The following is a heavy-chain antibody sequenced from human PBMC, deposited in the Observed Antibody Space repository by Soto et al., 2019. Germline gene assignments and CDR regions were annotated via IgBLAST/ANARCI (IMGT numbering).Heavy chain of an antibody. CDR1: RFTFSDFA. V-gene: IGHV3-23*01. CDR3: AKDAVPYNGKWDWFDS. D-gene: IGHD1-20*01. Sequence: DVQLLESGGGLVQPGGSLTLSCAASRFTFSDFAMSWVRQAPGKGLEWVSSIGGGGTDTYYADSVKGRFTISRDNSKNTLHLQMDGMRDEDTAGYYCAKDAVPYNGKWDWFDSWGQGTLVIVSS. J-gene: IGHJ5*01. CDR2: IGGGGTDT.